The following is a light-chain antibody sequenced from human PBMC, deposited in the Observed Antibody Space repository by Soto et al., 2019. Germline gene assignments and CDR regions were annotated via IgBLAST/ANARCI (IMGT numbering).Light chain of an antibody. J-gene: IGKJ2*01. V-gene: IGKV3-11*01. CDR3: QQYESFSPYT. CDR2: DAS. Sequence: EVVLTQSPDTLSLSPGERATLSCRASQSVSSFLAWYQQKPGQAPRLLIYDASNRATGIPARFSGSGSGTDFTLTISSLEPEDFATYYCQQYESFSPYTFGQGTRLEI. CDR1: QSVSSF.